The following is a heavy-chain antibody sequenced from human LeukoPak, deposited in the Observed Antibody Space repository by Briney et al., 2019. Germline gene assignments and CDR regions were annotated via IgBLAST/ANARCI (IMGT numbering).Heavy chain of an antibody. CDR3: ARGGRSTYFDWSPDY. Sequence: SGGSLRLSCAASGFTFADYSMSWVRQAPGKGLEWVCSISSSSSYIYYADSVKGRFTISRDNARNSLFLQMNSLRAEDTAVYYCARGGRSTYFDWSPDYWGQGTLVTVSS. D-gene: IGHD3-9*01. CDR2: ISSSSSYI. V-gene: IGHV3-21*01. J-gene: IGHJ4*02. CDR1: GFTFADYS.